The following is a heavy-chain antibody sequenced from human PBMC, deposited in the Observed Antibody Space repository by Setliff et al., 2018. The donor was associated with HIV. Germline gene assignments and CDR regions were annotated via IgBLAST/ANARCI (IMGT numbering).Heavy chain of an antibody. J-gene: IGHJ3*02. CDR1: SGSISSNSFY. D-gene: IGHD2-15*01. Sequence: SETLSLTCTVPSGSISSNSFYWGWIRQPPGKGLEWIGTIHYSGSTYYNPSLKSRVSISVDTSKNQFSLKLTSVTAADTAVYYCARNAAATSAFDIWGRGTMVTVSS. V-gene: IGHV4-39*01. CDR2: IHYSGST. CDR3: ARNAAATSAFDI.